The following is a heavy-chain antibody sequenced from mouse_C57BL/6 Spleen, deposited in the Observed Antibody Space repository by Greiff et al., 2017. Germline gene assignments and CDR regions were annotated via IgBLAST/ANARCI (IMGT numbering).Heavy chain of an antibody. CDR2: IYPGDGDT. Sequence: VQLQQSGAELVKPGASVKISCKASGYAFSSYWMNWVKQRPGKGLAWIGQIYPGDGDTNYNGKFKGKATLTADKSSSTAYMQLSSLTSEDSAVYFCARSGSSDYFDYWGQGTTLTVSS. V-gene: IGHV1-80*01. CDR1: GYAFSSYW. J-gene: IGHJ2*01. CDR3: ARSGSSDYFDY. D-gene: IGHD3-2*02.